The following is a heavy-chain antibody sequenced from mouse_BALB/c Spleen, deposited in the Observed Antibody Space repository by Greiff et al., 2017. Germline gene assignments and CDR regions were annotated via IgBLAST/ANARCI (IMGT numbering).Heavy chain of an antibody. CDR3: ARGGMITTKTGAWFAY. Sequence: VQRVESGPGLVAPSQSLSITCTVSGFSLTSYGVHWVRQPPGKGLEWLGVIWAGGSTNYNSALMSRLSISKDNSKSQVFLKMNSLQTDDTAMYYCARGGMITTKTGAWFAYWGQGTLVTVSA. CDR2: IWAGGST. V-gene: IGHV2-9*02. J-gene: IGHJ3*01. CDR1: GFSLTSYG. D-gene: IGHD2-4*01.